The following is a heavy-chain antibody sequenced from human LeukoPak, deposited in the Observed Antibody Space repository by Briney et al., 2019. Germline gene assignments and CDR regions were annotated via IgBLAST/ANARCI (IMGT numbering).Heavy chain of an antibody. CDR1: GFTFRNYD. Sequence: GGSLRLSCAASGFTFRNYDMHWVRQVTGKGLEWVAGIGSAGDSSYPGSVKGRFTISRENAKNSLYLQMNSLRVADTAVYYCARGSPGEMGTMTTDGDFAHWGQGTLVTVSS. V-gene: IGHV3-13*04. D-gene: IGHD4-17*01. CDR3: ARGSPGEMGTMTTDGDFAH. J-gene: IGHJ4*02. CDR2: IGSAGDS.